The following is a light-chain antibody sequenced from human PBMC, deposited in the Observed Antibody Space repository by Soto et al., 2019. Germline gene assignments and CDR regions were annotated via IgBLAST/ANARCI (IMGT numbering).Light chain of an antibody. CDR1: NIDSRT. V-gene: IGLV3-21*02. Sequence: SYELTQPPSVSVAPGQTATISCGENNIDSRTVHWYQQKPGQAPLLVVYDNSFRPSGIPNRFSGSNSGNTATLTISRFEAGDEADYYCQVWDNVDDHIYVFGTGTKLTVL. CDR3: QVWDNVDDHIYV. CDR2: DNS. J-gene: IGLJ1*01.